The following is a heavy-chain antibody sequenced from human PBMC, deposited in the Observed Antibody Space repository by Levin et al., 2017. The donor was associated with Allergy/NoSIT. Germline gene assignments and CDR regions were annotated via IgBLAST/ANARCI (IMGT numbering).Heavy chain of an antibody. CDR3: ARHTGSFYNPSDY. J-gene: IGHJ4*02. Sequence: SETLSLTCTVSGGSISSSDYHWGWIRQPPGKGLEWIGSISYRGSTYYNPSLKSRVTISVDTSKNQFSLKLSSVTATDTAVYYCARHTGSFYNPSDYWGQGTLVTVSS. D-gene: IGHD3-10*01. CDR1: GGSISSSDYH. V-gene: IGHV4-39*01. CDR2: ISYRGST.